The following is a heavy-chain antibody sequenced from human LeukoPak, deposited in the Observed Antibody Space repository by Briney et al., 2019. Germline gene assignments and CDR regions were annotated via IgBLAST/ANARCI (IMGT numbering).Heavy chain of an antibody. Sequence: PGGSLRLSCAASGFTFSSYWISWVRQAPGKGLEWVANIKQDGSEKYYVDSVKGRFTISRDNAKNSLYLQMNSLKTEDTAVYYCTTDGYWGQGTLVTVSS. J-gene: IGHJ4*02. CDR1: GFTFSSYW. V-gene: IGHV3-7*03. CDR2: IKQDGSEK. CDR3: TTDGY.